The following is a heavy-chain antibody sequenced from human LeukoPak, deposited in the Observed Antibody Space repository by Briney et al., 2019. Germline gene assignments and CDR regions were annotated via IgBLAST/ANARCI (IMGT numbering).Heavy chain of an antibody. CDR3: ATVGGSESYYYAMDA. V-gene: IGHV4-59*01. Sequence: SETLSLTCTVSGGSKRSYYWSWIRQPPGKGLEWIGYIYYSGSTNYNPSLKSRVTISVDTSKNQFSLKLSSVTAADTAVYYCATVGGSESYYYAMDAWGQGTTVTVSS. D-gene: IGHD3-10*01. CDR1: GGSKRSYY. J-gene: IGHJ6*02. CDR2: IYYSGST.